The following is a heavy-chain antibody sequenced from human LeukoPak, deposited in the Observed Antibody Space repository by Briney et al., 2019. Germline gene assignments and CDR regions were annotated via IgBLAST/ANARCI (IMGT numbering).Heavy chain of an antibody. V-gene: IGHV4-59*01. CDR1: GGSISSYY. D-gene: IGHD3-22*01. CDR3: ARTAFEEYYYDSSGYYYVDY. CDR2: IYYSGST. Sequence: SETLSLTCTVSGGSISSYYWSWIRQPPGKGLEWIGSIYYSGSTNYNPSLKNRVTISVDTSKNQFSLKLSSVTAADTAVYYCARTAFEEYYYDSSGYYYVDYWGQGTLVTVSS. J-gene: IGHJ4*02.